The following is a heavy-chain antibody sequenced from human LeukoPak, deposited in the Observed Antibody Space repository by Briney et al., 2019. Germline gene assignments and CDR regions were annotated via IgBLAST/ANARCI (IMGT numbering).Heavy chain of an antibody. CDR2: ISSSGSTI. D-gene: IGHD2-8*01. Sequence: GGSLRLSCAASGFTFSSYEMNWVRQAPGKGLEWVSYISSSGSTIYYADSVKGRFTISRDNAKNSLYLQMNSLRAEDTAVYYCAREEAPMVDFDYWGQGTLVTVSS. J-gene: IGHJ4*02. CDR3: AREEAPMVDFDY. CDR1: GFTFSSYE. V-gene: IGHV3-48*03.